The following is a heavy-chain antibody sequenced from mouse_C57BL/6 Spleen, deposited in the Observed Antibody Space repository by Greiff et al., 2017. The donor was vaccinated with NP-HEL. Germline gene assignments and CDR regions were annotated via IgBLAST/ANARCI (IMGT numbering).Heavy chain of an antibody. J-gene: IGHJ4*01. D-gene: IGHD2-1*01. Sequence: QVQLQQPGAELVKPGASVKLSCKASGYTFTSYWMHWVKQRPGQGLEWIGMIHPNSGSTNYNEKFKSKATLTVDKSSSTAYMQLSSLTSEDSAVYYCAFRIYYDYDAMDYWGQGTSVTVSS. CDR2: IHPNSGST. CDR1: GYTFTSYW. V-gene: IGHV1-64*01. CDR3: AFRIYYDYDAMDY.